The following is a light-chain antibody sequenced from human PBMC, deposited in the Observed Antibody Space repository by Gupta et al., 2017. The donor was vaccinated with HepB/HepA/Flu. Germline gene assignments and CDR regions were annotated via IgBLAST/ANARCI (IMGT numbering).Light chain of an antibody. J-gene: IGKJ2*02. V-gene: IGKV3-20*01. CDR3: QQSGSSRT. Sequence: EMVLTQSPGTLFLSAGERATLSCRASQSVSSNYLAWYQQKPGQAPRLLIYGAFRRATDIPDRFSGSGSGTDFTLTISRLEPEDFAVYYCQQSGSSRTFGQGTKLEIK. CDR2: GAF. CDR1: QSVSSNY.